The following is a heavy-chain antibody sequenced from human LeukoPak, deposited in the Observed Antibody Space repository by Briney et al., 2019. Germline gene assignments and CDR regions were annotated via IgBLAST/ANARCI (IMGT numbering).Heavy chain of an antibody. Sequence: PAGSLRLSCAASKFTFTNYWMSWVRLAPGKGLEWVANIKQDGSERYYVDSVKDRFTISRDNTENSLYLQMNSLRAEDTAVYYCARDIRLSYVGSTYFDHWGQGTLVTVSS. J-gene: IGHJ4*02. CDR2: IKQDGSER. D-gene: IGHD1-26*01. V-gene: IGHV3-7*05. CDR1: KFTFTNYW. CDR3: ARDIRLSYVGSTYFDH.